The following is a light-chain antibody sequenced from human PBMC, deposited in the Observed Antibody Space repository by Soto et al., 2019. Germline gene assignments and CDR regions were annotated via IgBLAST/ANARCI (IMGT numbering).Light chain of an antibody. V-gene: IGLV2-14*01. CDR3: SSYTTASTPVV. Sequence: QSALTQPASVSGSPGQSITISCTGTSGDIGGYNYVSWYQQHPGKAPKLLISEVTNRPSGVSNRFSGSQSGNTASLTISGLQSEDEADYYCSSYTTASTPVVFGGGTKVTVL. J-gene: IGLJ2*01. CDR1: SGDIGGYNY. CDR2: EVT.